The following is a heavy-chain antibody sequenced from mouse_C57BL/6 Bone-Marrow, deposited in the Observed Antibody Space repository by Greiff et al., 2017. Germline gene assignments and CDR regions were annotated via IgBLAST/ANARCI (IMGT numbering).Heavy chain of an antibody. Sequence: QVQLKQSGAELARPGASVKMSCKASGYTFTSYTMHWVQQRPGQGLEWIGYINPSSGYTKYNQKFKDKATLTADKSSSTAYMQLSSLTSEDSAVYYCARDYYGSYWYFDVWGTGTTVTVSS. J-gene: IGHJ1*03. CDR1: GYTFTSYT. CDR2: INPSSGYT. V-gene: IGHV1-4*01. CDR3: ARDYYGSYWYFDV. D-gene: IGHD1-1*01.